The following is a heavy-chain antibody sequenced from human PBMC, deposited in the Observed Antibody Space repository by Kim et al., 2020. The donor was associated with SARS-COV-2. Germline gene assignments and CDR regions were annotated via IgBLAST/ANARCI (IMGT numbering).Heavy chain of an antibody. J-gene: IGHJ4*01. D-gene: IGHD6-6*01. CDR3: AKRVISTSSSGRAFDS. V-gene: IGHV3-23*01. Sequence: ESLKGRFAISRDNSRNTVYLQMNGLRVDDTGVYYCAKRVISTSSSGRAFDSWGHGTLVTVST.